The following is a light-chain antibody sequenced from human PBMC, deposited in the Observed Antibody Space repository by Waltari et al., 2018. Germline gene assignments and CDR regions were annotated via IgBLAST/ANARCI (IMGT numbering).Light chain of an antibody. V-gene: IGLV3-21*01. CDR1: NIESKS. Sequence: SYVLTQPPSVSVAPGETARLTCGGNNIESKSGHWYRQRPGQAPVLVMAYDIDRPSGIPDRLSGSTSGNTATLTIRRVEAGDEADYYCQVWDANTDPGVFGTGTEVTVL. CDR3: QVWDANTDPGV. CDR2: YDI. J-gene: IGLJ1*01.